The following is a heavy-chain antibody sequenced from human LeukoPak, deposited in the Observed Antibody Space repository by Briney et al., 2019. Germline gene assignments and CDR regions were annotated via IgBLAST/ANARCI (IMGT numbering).Heavy chain of an antibody. CDR3: ARECYSDNNGYDYPPSV. CDR2: MSYSGSS. Sequence: TSETLSLTCTVSGGSISSYYWSWIRQPPGKGLEWIGYMSYSGSSSYNPSLRSRVTISVDASKKQFSLKLSSVTAADTAVYYCARECYSDNNGYDYPPSVWGQGTLVTVSS. D-gene: IGHD3-22*01. CDR1: GGSISSYY. V-gene: IGHV4-59*01. J-gene: IGHJ4*02.